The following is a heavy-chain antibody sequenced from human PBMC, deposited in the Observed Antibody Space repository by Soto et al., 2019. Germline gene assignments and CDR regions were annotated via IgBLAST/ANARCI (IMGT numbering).Heavy chain of an antibody. CDR3: ARDLPIAPRHPYWFDP. V-gene: IGHV6-1*01. CDR1: GDSVSSNSAA. J-gene: IGHJ5*02. CDR2: TYYRSKWYN. Sequence: SQTLSLTCAISGDSVSSNSAAWNWIRQSPSRGLEWLGRTYYRSKWYNDYAVSVKSRITINPDTSKNQFSLQLNSVTPEDTAVYYCARDLPIAPRHPYWFDPWGQGTLVTVSS. D-gene: IGHD6-6*01.